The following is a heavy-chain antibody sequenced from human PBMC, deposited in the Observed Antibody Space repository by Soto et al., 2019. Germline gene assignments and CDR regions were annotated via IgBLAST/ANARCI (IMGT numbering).Heavy chain of an antibody. D-gene: IGHD2-15*01. CDR1: GYTFTSYD. CDR3: ARVSCSGGSCYYYYYYGMDV. V-gene: IGHV1-8*01. CDR2: MNPNSGNT. J-gene: IGHJ6*02. Sequence: QVQLVQSGAEVKKPGASVKVSCKASGYTFTSYDINWVRQATGQGLEWMGWMNPNSGNTGYAQKFQGRVTMTRNTSISTAYMELSSLRSEDTAVYYCARVSCSGGSCYYYYYYGMDVWGQGTTVTVSS.